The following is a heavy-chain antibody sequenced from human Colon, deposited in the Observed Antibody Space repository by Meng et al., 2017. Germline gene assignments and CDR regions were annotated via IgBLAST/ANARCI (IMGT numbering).Heavy chain of an antibody. CDR3: ARAHQCYDFWSGYLPKFGSGFDY. J-gene: IGHJ4*02. D-gene: IGHD3-3*01. V-gene: IGHV3-48*03. CDR2: ISSSGSTI. CDR1: GFTFSSYE. Sequence: GESLKISCAASGFTFSSYEMNWVRQAPGKGLEWVSYISSSGSTIYYADSVKGRFTISRDNAKNSLYLQMNSLRAEDTAVYYCARAHQCYDFWSGYLPKFGSGFDYWGQGTLVTVSS.